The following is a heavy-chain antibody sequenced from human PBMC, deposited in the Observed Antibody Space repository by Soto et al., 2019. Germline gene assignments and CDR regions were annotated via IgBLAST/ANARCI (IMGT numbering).Heavy chain of an antibody. Sequence: ALLKVSCKASGYTFTSYDINWVRQATGQGLEWMGWMNPNSGNTGYAQKFQGRVTMTRNTSISTAYMELSSLRSEDTAVYYCARGRGITIFGVVIIMGNWFDPWGQGTLVTSPQ. CDR2: MNPNSGNT. D-gene: IGHD3-3*01. J-gene: IGHJ5*02. V-gene: IGHV1-8*01. CDR1: GYTFTSYD. CDR3: ARGRGITIFGVVIIMGNWFDP.